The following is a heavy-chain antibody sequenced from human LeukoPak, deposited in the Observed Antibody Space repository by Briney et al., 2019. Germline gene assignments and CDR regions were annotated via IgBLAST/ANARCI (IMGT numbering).Heavy chain of an antibody. Sequence: GGSLRLSCTIFVGTLSTYELNWVRQAPGRRPEWSSDMSRTADRIDHADSVKGRFTMSGDNTKNSVYLQMNSLRVDDTAIYYCATRLPFTGYKNWGQGTLVTVSS. D-gene: IGHD5-24*01. V-gene: IGHV3-48*03. J-gene: IGHJ4*01. CDR1: VGTLSTYE. CDR2: MSRTADRI. CDR3: ATRLPFTGYKN.